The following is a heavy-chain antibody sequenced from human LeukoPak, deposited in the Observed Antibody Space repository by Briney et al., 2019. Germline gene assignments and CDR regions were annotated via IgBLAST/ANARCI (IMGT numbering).Heavy chain of an antibody. CDR1: GGSISSSSYY. Sequence: SETLSLTCTVSGGSISSSSYYWGWIRQPPGKGLEWIGSIYYSGSTYYNPSLKSRVTISVDTSKNQFSLKLSSVTAADTAVYYCARVSEQWLVGYFDYWGQGTLVTVSS. CDR3: ARVSEQWLVGYFDY. V-gene: IGHV4-39*07. CDR2: IYYSGST. J-gene: IGHJ4*02. D-gene: IGHD6-19*01.